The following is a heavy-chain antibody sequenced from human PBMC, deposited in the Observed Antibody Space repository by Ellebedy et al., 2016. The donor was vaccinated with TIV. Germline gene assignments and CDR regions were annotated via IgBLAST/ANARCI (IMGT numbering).Heavy chain of an antibody. V-gene: IGHV4-61*01. D-gene: IGHD2-2*01. CDR1: GGSVSSGSYY. CDR3: AREDQLLSGKNWFDP. J-gene: IGHJ5*02. CDR2: IFYSGNT. Sequence: SETLSLTXTVSGGSVSSGSYYWSWIRQPPGMGLEWIGYIFYSGNTTYNPSLKSRITISVDTSKYQFSLNLKSVTAADTAVYYCAREDQLLSGKNWFDPWGQGTLVTVSS.